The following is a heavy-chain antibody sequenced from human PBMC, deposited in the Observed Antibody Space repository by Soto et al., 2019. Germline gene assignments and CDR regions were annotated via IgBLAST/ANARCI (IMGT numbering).Heavy chain of an antibody. CDR1: GYTFTGYY. D-gene: IGHD6-19*01. CDR2: INPNSGGT. Sequence: GASVKVSCKASGYTFTGYYMHWVRQAPGQGLEWMGWINPNSGGTNYAQKFQGRVTMTRDTSISTAYMELSRLRSDDTAVYYCARERSGWNYYYYSGMDVWGQGTTVTVSS. V-gene: IGHV1-2*02. J-gene: IGHJ6*02. CDR3: ARERSGWNYYYYSGMDV.